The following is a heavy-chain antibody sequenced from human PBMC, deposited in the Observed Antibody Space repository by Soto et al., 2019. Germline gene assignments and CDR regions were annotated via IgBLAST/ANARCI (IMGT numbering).Heavy chain of an antibody. V-gene: IGHV3-74*01. J-gene: IGHJ5*02. Sequence: DVQLVESGGGLVQPGGSLRVSCAASGFTLGSHRIHWVRQPPWKGLEWVSRIDTDGGGTSYADSVKGRFTISTDNAKNTVYLQRNGLRAEDTAVYYCATVFDLWGQGTLVTVSS. CDR3: ATVFDL. CDR1: GFTLGSHR. CDR2: IDTDGGGT.